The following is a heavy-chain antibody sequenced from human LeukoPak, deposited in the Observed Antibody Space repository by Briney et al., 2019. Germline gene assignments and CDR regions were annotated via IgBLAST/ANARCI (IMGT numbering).Heavy chain of an antibody. Sequence: GGSLRLSCAASGFTFDDYAMHWVRQAPGKGLEWVSGISWNSGSIGYADSVKGRFTISRDNSKNTLYLQMNSLRAEDTAVYYCEAGIGDYWGQGALLTVSS. V-gene: IGHV3-9*01. CDR2: ISWNSGSI. J-gene: IGHJ4*02. D-gene: IGHD6-13*01. CDR3: EAGIGDY. CDR1: GFTFDDYA.